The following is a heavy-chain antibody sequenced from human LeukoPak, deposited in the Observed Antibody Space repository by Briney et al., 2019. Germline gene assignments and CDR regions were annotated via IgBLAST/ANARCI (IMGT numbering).Heavy chain of an antibody. J-gene: IGHJ4*02. V-gene: IGHV4-4*09. D-gene: IGHD3-3*01. CDR3: ARHPLLENYVPFDY. CDR1: GGSISSYY. CDR2: IYTSGST. Sequence: SETLSLTCTVSGGSISSYYWSWIRQPPGKGLEWIGYIYTSGSTNYNPSLKSRVTISVDTSKNQFSLKLSSVTAADTAVYYCARHPLLENYVPFDYWGQGTLVTVSS.